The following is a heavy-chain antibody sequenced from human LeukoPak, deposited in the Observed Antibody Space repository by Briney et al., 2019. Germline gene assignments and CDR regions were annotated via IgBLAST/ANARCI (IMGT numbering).Heavy chain of an antibody. D-gene: IGHD3-10*01. CDR3: ARGDPYYYGSGTHWFDP. CDR1: GGSISSSSYY. CDR2: IYYSGST. J-gene: IGHJ5*02. V-gene: IGHV4-39*07. Sequence: SETLSLTCTVSGGSISSSSYYWGWIRQPPGKGLEWIGSIYYSGSTYYNPSLKSRVTISVDTSKNQFSLKLSSVTAADTAVYYCARGDPYYYGSGTHWFDPWGQGTLVTVSS.